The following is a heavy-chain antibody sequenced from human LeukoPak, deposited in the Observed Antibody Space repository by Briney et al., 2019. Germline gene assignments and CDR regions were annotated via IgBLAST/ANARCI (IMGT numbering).Heavy chain of an antibody. D-gene: IGHD2-2*01. CDR1: GFTFSSYA. J-gene: IGHJ3*02. CDR3: ARARYCSSTSCRDAFDI. Sequence: GGSLRLSCAASGFTFSSYAMHWVRQAPGKGLEWVAVISYDGSNKYYADSVKGRFTISRDNSKNTLYLQMNSLRAEDTAVYYCARARYCSSTSCRDAFDIWGQGTMVTVSS. V-gene: IGHV3-30-3*01. CDR2: ISYDGSNK.